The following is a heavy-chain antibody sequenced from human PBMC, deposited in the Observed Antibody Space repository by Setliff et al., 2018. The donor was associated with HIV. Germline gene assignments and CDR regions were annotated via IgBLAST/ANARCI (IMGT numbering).Heavy chain of an antibody. Sequence: ASVKVSCKVSGYTLTELSRHWVRQAPGKGLEWMGGFDPEDGETIYAQKFQGRVTMTEDTSTDTAYKELSSLRSEDTAVYYCASYFHSSGRFDYWGQGTLVTVSS. V-gene: IGHV1-24*01. CDR3: ASYFHSSGRFDY. CDR2: FDPEDGET. CDR1: GYTLTELS. D-gene: IGHD6-19*01. J-gene: IGHJ4*02.